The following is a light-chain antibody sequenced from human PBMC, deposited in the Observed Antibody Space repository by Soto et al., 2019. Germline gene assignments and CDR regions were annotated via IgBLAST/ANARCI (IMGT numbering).Light chain of an antibody. J-gene: IGKJ1*01. CDR3: QQNNDWPTT. V-gene: IGKV3-15*01. Sequence: EIVMTQSPATLSVSPGERATLSCRASQSVSSTVAWYQQKPGQAPRLLIYGASTRATGIPASFSGSGSGTEFTLTISSLQSEDFAVYYCQQNNDWPTTFGQGTKVEIK. CDR1: QSVSST. CDR2: GAS.